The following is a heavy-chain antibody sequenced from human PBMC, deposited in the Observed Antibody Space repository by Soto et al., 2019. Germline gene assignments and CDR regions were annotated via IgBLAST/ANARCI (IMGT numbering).Heavy chain of an antibody. CDR1: GASLSRYY. CDR3: GRVVEGATRHTDFDS. CDR2: IYATGDT. Sequence: QVVLQESGPGVVKPSDTLSLTCNVSGASLSRYYWSWIRQPPGKGLEWIGRIYATGDTDYNPSLKSRISMSVDMSKNQLSLRVNSVTAADTAVYYCGRVVEGATRHTDFDSWGQGTLVTVSS. J-gene: IGHJ5*01. V-gene: IGHV4-4*07.